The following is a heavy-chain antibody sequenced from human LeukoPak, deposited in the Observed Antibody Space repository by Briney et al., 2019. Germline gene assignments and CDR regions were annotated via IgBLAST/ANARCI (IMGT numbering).Heavy chain of an antibody. D-gene: IGHD5-12*01. Sequence: GGSLRLSCAASGFTFSSYGMSWVRQAPGKGLEWVSAISGSGGSTYYADSVKGRFTISRDNSKNTLYLQMNSLRAEDTAVYYCAKDKSRYGSSGWFDPWGQGTLVTVSS. CDR2: ISGSGGST. CDR3: AKDKSRYGSSGWFDP. J-gene: IGHJ5*02. V-gene: IGHV3-23*01. CDR1: GFTFSSYG.